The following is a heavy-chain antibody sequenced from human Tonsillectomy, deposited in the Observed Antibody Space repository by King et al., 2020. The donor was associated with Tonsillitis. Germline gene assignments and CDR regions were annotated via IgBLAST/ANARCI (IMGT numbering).Heavy chain of an antibody. V-gene: IGHV4-30-2*01. Sequence: QLQESDSRLVKPSQTLSLTCAVSGGSLSSGGYSWSWIRQPPGKGLEWIGYILHSGSSYSNPSLKSRVTISVDRSKNQFSLKLSSVTAADTAVYYCARASDSDGNADYGFDVWGQGTTVTVSS. J-gene: IGHJ6*02. CDR3: ARASDSDGNADYGFDV. CDR2: ILHSGSS. D-gene: IGHD4-23*01. CDR1: GGSLSSGGYS.